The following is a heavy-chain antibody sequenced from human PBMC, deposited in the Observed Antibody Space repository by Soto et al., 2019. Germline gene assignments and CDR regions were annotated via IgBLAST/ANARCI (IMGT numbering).Heavy chain of an antibody. CDR3: ANTLSYYDSSGPRAFDI. D-gene: IGHD3-22*01. CDR2: ISGSGGST. CDR1: GFTFSSYA. V-gene: IGHV3-23*01. Sequence: GGSLRLSCAASGFTFSSYAMSWVRQAPGKGLEWVSAISGSGGSTYYADSVKGRFTISRDNSKNTLYLQMNSLRAEDTAVYYCANTLSYYDSSGPRAFDIWGQGTMVTVSS. J-gene: IGHJ3*02.